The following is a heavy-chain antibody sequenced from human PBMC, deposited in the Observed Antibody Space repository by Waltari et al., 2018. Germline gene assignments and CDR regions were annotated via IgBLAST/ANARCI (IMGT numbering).Heavy chain of an antibody. CDR1: GGSISSGSYY. CDR3: ARKDGYSNFYY. D-gene: IGHD5-18*01. V-gene: IGHV4-61*09. CDR2: IYTSGST. Sequence: QVQLQESGPGLVKPSQTLSLTCTVSGGSISSGSYYWSWIRQPAGKGLEWIGYIYTSGSTNYNPSLKSRVTISVDTSKNQFSLKLSSVTAADTAVYYCARKDGYSNFYYWGQGTLVTVSS. J-gene: IGHJ4*02.